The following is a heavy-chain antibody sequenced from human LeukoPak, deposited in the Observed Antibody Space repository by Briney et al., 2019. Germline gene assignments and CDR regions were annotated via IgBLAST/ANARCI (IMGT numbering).Heavy chain of an antibody. D-gene: IGHD3-3*01. J-gene: IGHJ5*02. CDR2: VSGSGRST. CDR1: GFSFNSYG. Sequence: GGSLRLSCAASGFSFNSYGMNWVRQAPGKGLEWVSGVSGSGRSTYYVDSVKGRFTVSRDNSKNTLFLQMNNLRAEDTALYYCAKDSSVGVAALLNHWGQGTLVTVSS. V-gene: IGHV3-23*01. CDR3: AKDSSVGVAALLNH.